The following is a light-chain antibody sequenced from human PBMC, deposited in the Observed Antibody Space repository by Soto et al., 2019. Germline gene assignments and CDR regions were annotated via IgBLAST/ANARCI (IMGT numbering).Light chain of an antibody. CDR3: QQYHNWPIT. V-gene: IGKV3-15*01. CDR2: GAS. CDR1: QSVSSN. Sequence: IVMTQSPATLSVSPWERANFFCRASQSVSSNLAWYQQKPGQAPRLLIYGASTRATGIPARFSGSGSGTEFTLTISSLQSEDFAVYYCQQYHNWPITFGQGTGLEIK. J-gene: IGKJ5*01.